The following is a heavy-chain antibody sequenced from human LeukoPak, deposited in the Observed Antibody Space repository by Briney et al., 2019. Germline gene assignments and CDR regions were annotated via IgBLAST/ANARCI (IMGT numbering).Heavy chain of an antibody. Sequence: GGSLRLSCAASGFTFSSYWMSWVRQAPGKGLEGVANINQDGSDKYYVDSVKGRFTISRDNAKKSMYLQMNSVRAEDTAVYYCARDLLPDRSGYYYWGQGTLVTVSS. D-gene: IGHD3-22*01. CDR2: INQDGSDK. J-gene: IGHJ4*02. V-gene: IGHV3-7*01. CDR1: GFTFSSYW. CDR3: ARDLLPDRSGYYY.